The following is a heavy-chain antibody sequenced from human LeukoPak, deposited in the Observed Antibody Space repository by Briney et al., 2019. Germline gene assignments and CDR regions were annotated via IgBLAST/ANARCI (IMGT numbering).Heavy chain of an antibody. V-gene: IGHV3-30*18. CDR3: AKDEVLLWFGELGY. D-gene: IGHD3-10*01. J-gene: IGHJ4*02. CDR1: GFTFSSYG. Sequence: GGSLRLSCAASGFTFSSYGMHWVRQAPGKGLEWVAVISYDGSNKYYADSVKGRFTISRDNSKNTLYLQMNSLRAEDTAVYYCAKDEVLLWFGELGYWGQGTLVTVSS. CDR2: ISYDGSNK.